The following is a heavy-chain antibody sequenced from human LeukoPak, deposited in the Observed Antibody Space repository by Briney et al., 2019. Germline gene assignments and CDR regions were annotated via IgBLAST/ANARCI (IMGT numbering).Heavy chain of an antibody. J-gene: IGHJ5*02. Sequence: VASVKVSCKASGYTFTGYYMHWVRQAPGQGLEWMGWINPNSGGTNYAQKFQGRVTMTRDTSISPAYMELSRLRSDDTAVYYCARDFGLWEATGPWGQGTLVTVSS. V-gene: IGHV1-2*02. CDR3: ARDFGLWEATGP. CDR1: GYTFTGYY. D-gene: IGHD1-26*01. CDR2: INPNSGGT.